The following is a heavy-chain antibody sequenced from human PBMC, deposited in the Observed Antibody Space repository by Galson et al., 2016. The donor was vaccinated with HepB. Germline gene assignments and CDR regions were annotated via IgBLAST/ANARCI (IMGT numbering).Heavy chain of an antibody. CDR2: ISYDGSNK. Sequence: SLRLSCAASGFTFSSYGMHWVRQAPGTGLEWVALISYDGSNKYYADSVKGRFTISRDNSKNTLYLQMNSLRAEDTTAYYCAKDKDFRGYSYGYDPTPFDYWGQGTLVTVSS. V-gene: IGHV3-30*18. D-gene: IGHD5-18*01. J-gene: IGHJ4*02. CDR3: AKDKDFRGYSYGYDPTPFDY. CDR1: GFTFSSYG.